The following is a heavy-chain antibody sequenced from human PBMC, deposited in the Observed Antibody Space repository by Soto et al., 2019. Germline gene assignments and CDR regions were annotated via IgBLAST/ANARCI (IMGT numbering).Heavy chain of an antibody. Sequence: QVQLVQSGSEGKEPGASMKISCQASGYTFTRYYITWVRQATGQGLEWMGWMNPQTGNTAYAEKFQGRVTMTRSTSINTAYMELSALRSEDTAVYYCARLSEESSSSNYYCFYMDVWGKGSTVTVSS. D-gene: IGHD6-6*01. CDR1: GYTFTRYY. CDR2: MNPQTGNT. CDR3: ARLSEESSSSNYYCFYMDV. V-gene: IGHV1-8*01. J-gene: IGHJ6*03.